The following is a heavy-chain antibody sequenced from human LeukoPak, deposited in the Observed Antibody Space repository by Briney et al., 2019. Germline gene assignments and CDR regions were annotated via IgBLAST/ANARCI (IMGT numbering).Heavy chain of an antibody. CDR3: AREAQLCSGGSCYVVFDY. CDR2: ITSSSTVI. J-gene: IGHJ4*02. V-gene: IGHV3-48*02. Sequence: PGGSLRLSCVASGFTFRNYNMNWVRQAPGKGLEWVSYITSSSTVIYYADSVKGRFTISRDNAKNSLYLQMNGLRDEDTAVYYCAREAQLCSGGSCYVVFDYWGQGTLVTVSS. CDR1: GFTFRNYN. D-gene: IGHD2-15*01.